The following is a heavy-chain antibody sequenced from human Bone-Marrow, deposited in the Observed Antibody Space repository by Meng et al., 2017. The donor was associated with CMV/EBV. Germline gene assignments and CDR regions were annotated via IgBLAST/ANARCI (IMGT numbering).Heavy chain of an antibody. Sequence: GESLKISCAASGFTFSSYGMHWVRQAPGKGLEWVAFIRYDGSNKYYADSVKGRFTISRDNSKNTLYLQMNSLRAEDTAVYYCAKGSGARMGAGDWGQGTLVTFSS. CDR3: AKGSGARMGAGD. CDR2: IRYDGSNK. D-gene: IGHD1-26*01. V-gene: IGHV3-30*02. CDR1: GFTFSSYG. J-gene: IGHJ4*02.